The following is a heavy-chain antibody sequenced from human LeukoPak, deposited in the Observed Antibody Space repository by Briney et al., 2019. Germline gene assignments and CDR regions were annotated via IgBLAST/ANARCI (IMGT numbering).Heavy chain of an antibody. J-gene: IGHJ4*02. V-gene: IGHV4-59*08. D-gene: IGHD3-3*01. CDR1: GGSISSYY. Sequence: ETLSLTCTVSGGSISSYYWSWIRQPPGKGLEWIGYIYYSGSTNYNPSLKSRVTISVDTSKNQFSLKLSSVTAADTAVYYCASLGSGYSDYWGQGTLVTVSS. CDR2: IYYSGST. CDR3: ASLGSGYSDY.